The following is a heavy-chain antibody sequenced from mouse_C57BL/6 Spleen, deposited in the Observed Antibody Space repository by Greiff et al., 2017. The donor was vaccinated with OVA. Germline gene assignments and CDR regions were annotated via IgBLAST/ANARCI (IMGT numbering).Heavy chain of an antibody. CDR2: ISYDGSN. Sequence: EVQLQQSGPGLVKPSQSLSLTCSVTGYSITSGYYWNWIRQFPGNKLEWMGYISYDGSNNYNPSLKNRISITRDTSKNQFFLKLNSVTTEDTATYYCARGARGLFAYWGQGTLVTVSA. CDR1: GYSITSGYY. V-gene: IGHV3-6*01. D-gene: IGHD6-1*01. CDR3: ARGARGLFAY. J-gene: IGHJ3*01.